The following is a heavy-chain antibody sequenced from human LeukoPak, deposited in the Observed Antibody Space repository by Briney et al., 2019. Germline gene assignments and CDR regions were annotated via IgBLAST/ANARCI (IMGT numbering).Heavy chain of an antibody. V-gene: IGHV3-7*04. Sequence: PGGSLRLSCATSGFSFTDYPMNWVRQAPGKGLEWVANIKHDGSENDYVDSVRGRFTISRGNAKKSLYLQMHSLRPEDTAVYYCARDGGDSPLDLRYWGPGTLVTVSS. D-gene: IGHD2-21*02. J-gene: IGHJ4*02. CDR1: GFSFTDYP. CDR3: ARDGGDSPLDLRY. CDR2: IKHDGSEN.